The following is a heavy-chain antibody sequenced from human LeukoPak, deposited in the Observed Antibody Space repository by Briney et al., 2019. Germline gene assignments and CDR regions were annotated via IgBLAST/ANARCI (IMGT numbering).Heavy chain of an antibody. CDR1: GGSISSSSYC. CDR2: IYYRGST. Sequence: PSETLSLTCTVSGGSISSSSYCWGWIRQPPGKGLEWIGSIYYRGSTYYNPSLKSRVTISVDTSKNQFSLKLSSVTAADTAVYYCARRRGSGWNPTDYWGQGTLVTVSS. D-gene: IGHD6-19*01. V-gene: IGHV4-39*01. J-gene: IGHJ4*02. CDR3: ARRRGSGWNPTDY.